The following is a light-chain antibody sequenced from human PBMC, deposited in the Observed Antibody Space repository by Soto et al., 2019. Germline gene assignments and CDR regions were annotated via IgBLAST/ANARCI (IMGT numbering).Light chain of an antibody. CDR1: QSISSW. CDR3: QHYNSYSEA. V-gene: IGKV1-5*03. Sequence: DIKLTQSPSTLSASIGDRVNLTCRASQSISSWLAWYQQKPGKAPKVLIYKASNLESGVPSRFSGSGSGTEFTLTISSLQPDDFATYYCQHYNSYSEAFGQGTRWIS. CDR2: KAS. J-gene: IGKJ1*01.